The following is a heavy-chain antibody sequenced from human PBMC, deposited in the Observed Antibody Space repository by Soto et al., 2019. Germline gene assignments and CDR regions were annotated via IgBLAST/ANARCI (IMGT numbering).Heavy chain of an antibody. CDR3: ARAAY. CDR1: GFSFSGYW. V-gene: IGHV3-7*04. Sequence: EVQLVESGGDLVQPGGSLRLSCAASGFSFSGYWMSWVRQAPGKGPEWVASIKHDGSETYYVDSVKGRSTISRDNAKNSLHLQMNSLRAEDTAVYYCARAAYWGQGTLVTVSS. J-gene: IGHJ4*02. CDR2: IKHDGSET. D-gene: IGHD6-25*01.